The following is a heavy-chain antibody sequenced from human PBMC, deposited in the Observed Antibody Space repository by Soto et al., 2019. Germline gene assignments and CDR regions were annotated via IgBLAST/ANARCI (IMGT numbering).Heavy chain of an antibody. J-gene: IGHJ6*02. CDR1: GYTFTSYG. CDR3: ARASTYAIVARYYGMDV. CDR2: ISAYNGNT. D-gene: IGHD3-3*01. Sequence: GASVKVSCKASGYTFTSYGISWVRQAPGQGLEWMGWISAYNGNTNYAQKLQGRVTMTTDTSTSTAYMELRSLRSDDTAVYYCARASTYAIVARYYGMDVWGQGTKVTVS. V-gene: IGHV1-18*01.